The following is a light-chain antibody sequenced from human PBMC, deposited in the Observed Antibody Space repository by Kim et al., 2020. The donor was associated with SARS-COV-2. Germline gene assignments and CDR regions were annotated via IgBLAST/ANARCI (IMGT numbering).Light chain of an antibody. Sequence: QSVLTQPPSASGTPGQRITISCSGSNSNIGSNSVNWYQQLPGTAPKLLIYNNNQRPSGVPDRFSGSKSGTSASLAISGLQSEDESNYYCAAWDDGLNGWVFGGGTKLTVL. J-gene: IGLJ3*02. CDR2: NNN. V-gene: IGLV1-44*01. CDR1: NSNIGSNS. CDR3: AAWDDGLNGWV.